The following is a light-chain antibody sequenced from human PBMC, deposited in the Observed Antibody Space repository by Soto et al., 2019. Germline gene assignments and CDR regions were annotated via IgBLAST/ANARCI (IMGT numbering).Light chain of an antibody. J-gene: IGKJ1*01. V-gene: IGKV3D-15*03. Sequence: EIVLTQSPGTLSLSPGERATLSCSASQSVSSSYLAWYQQKPGQAPRRLIFGASFRATGIPDRFSGSGSGTEFTLTISTLQSEDFAVYYCQQYNNWPWTFGQGTKVDIK. CDR2: GAS. CDR1: QSVSSSY. CDR3: QQYNNWPWT.